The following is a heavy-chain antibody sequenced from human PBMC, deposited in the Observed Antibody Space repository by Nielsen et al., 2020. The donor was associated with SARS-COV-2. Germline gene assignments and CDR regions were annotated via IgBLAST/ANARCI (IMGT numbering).Heavy chain of an antibody. CDR2: IYWNDDK. CDR3: AHRRRAAAGQAFDY. J-gene: IGHJ4*02. V-gene: IGHV2-5*01. Sequence: SGPTLVKPTQTLTLTCTFSGFSLSTSGVGVGWIRQPPGKALEWLALIYWNDDKRYSPSLKSRLTITKDTSKNQVVLTMTNMDPVDTATYYCAHRRRAAAGQAFDYWGQGTLVTVSS. CDR1: GFSLSTSGVG. D-gene: IGHD6-13*01.